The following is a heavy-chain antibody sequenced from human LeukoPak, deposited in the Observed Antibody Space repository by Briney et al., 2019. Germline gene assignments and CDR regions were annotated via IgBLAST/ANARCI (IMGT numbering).Heavy chain of an antibody. D-gene: IGHD5-18*01. CDR2: INPSGGST. CDR3: ARGGMGIQLWSFDY. V-gene: IGHV1-46*01. J-gene: IGHJ4*02. Sequence: ASVKVSCKASGYTFTTYYMHWVRQAPAHGVEWMGVINPSGGSTRYAQQFQGRITLTRDTSTSAVYMELSSLTFDDTAVYYCARGGMGIQLWSFDYWGRGTLVTVSS. CDR1: GYTFTTYY.